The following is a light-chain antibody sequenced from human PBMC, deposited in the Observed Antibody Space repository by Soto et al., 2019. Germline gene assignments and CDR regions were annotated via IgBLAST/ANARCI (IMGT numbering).Light chain of an antibody. CDR3: QQRANWPLT. J-gene: IGKJ4*01. Sequence: EIVLTQSPATLSLSPGERATLSCRASQSLSRSLAWYQQKPGQAPRLLIYDASNRATGIPARFSGSGSGTDFTLTISSLEPEDFALYYCQQRANWPLTFGGGTKVDIK. V-gene: IGKV3-11*01. CDR2: DAS. CDR1: QSLSRS.